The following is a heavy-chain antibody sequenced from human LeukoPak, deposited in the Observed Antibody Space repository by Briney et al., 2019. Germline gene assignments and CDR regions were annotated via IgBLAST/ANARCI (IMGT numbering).Heavy chain of an antibody. CDR2: IWANGITK. CDR1: GFTFSGHG. D-gene: IGHD1-26*01. Sequence: GGSLRLSCVASGFTFSGHGMHWVRQAPGKGLEWVAVIWANGITKHYADSVKGRFTISRDNSRSTLYLQMTSLTAEDTAIYYCAFLIREPQHWGQGTLVTVSS. J-gene: IGHJ1*01. CDR3: AFLIREPQH. V-gene: IGHV3-33*01.